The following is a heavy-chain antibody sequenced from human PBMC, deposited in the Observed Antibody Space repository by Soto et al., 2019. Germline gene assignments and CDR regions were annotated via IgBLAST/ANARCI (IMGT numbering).Heavy chain of an antibody. CDR1: GYTFTSYG. Sequence: QVQLVQSGAEVKKPGASVKVSCKASGYTFTSYGISWVRQAPGQGLEWMGWISAYNGNTNYAQKLQGRVTMTTDPSNSSAYMELRCLRSDDTVVYYCASACSSWYGYFDYWGQGTLVTVSS. CDR2: ISAYNGNT. CDR3: ASACSSWYGYFDY. V-gene: IGHV1-18*01. D-gene: IGHD6-13*01. J-gene: IGHJ4*02.